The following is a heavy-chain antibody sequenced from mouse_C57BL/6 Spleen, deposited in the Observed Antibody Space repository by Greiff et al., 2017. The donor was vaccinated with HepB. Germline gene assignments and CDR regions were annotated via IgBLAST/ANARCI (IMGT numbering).Heavy chain of an antibody. CDR1: GYTFTSYW. CDR2: INPSSGYT. Sequence: QVQLQQSGAELAKPGASVKLSCKASGYTFTSYWMHWVKQRPGQGLEWIGYINPSSGYTKYNQKFKDKATLTEDKSSSTAYMQLSSLTYEDSAVYYCARWVYYDYEPFFAYWGQGTLVTVSA. CDR3: ARWVYYDYEPFFAY. J-gene: IGHJ3*01. D-gene: IGHD2-4*01. V-gene: IGHV1-7*01.